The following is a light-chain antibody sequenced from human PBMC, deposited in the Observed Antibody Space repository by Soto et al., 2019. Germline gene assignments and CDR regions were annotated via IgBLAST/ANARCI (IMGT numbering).Light chain of an antibody. CDR1: QSVSDTH. V-gene: IGKV3-20*01. Sequence: EIVLTQSPGALSLSPGESATLSCRASQSVSDTHVAWYQQRPGQAPRLLIYDASRRDIGVPDRFIGSGSATDFTLTISGLEPEDFAVYYCQQYGLAPRSVWTFGQGTRVEIK. J-gene: IGKJ1*01. CDR3: QQYGLAPRSVWT. CDR2: DAS.